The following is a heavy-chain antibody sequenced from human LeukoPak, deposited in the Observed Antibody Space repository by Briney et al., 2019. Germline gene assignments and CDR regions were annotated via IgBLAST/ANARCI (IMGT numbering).Heavy chain of an antibody. CDR2: IYHSGST. Sequence: SETLSLTCAVSGGSISSSNWWSWVRQPPGKGLEWIGEIYHSGSTNYNPSLKSRVTISVDKSKNQFSLKLSSVTAADTAVYYCARDVYGPKNNGFDPGAQGTLVTVSS. D-gene: IGHD4-17*01. J-gene: IGHJ5*02. CDR3: ARDVYGPKNNGFDP. CDR1: GGSISSSNW. V-gene: IGHV4-4*02.